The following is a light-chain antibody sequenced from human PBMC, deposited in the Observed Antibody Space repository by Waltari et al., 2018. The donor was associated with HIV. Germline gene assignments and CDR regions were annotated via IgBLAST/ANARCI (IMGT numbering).Light chain of an antibody. V-gene: IGKV6-21*01. CDR1: QSIGSS. J-gene: IGKJ2*01. Sequence: EIVLTQSPDFQSVSPKEKVTITCRASQSIGSSLHWYQQKPDQSPKLLIKYASRSFSGVPSRFSGSGSGTDFNLTINRLEGEEAATYYCHQSSSLPHTFGQGTKLEIK. CDR3: HQSSSLPHT. CDR2: YAS.